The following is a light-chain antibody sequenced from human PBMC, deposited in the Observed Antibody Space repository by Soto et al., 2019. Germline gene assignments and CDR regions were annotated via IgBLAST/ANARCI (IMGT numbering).Light chain of an antibody. V-gene: IGKV1-39*01. CDR2: AAS. Sequence: DIQMTQYPSSLSASVGDRVTITCRASQSISSYLNWYQQKPGKAPKLLIYAASSLQSGVPSRISGSGSGTDFTLTISSLQPEDFATYYCQQSYSTPITFGQGTRLEIK. CDR3: QQSYSTPIT. CDR1: QSISSY. J-gene: IGKJ5*01.